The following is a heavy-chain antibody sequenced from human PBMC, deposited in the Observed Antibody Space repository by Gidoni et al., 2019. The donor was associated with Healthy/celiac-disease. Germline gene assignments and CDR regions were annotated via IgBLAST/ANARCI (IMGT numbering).Heavy chain of an antibody. V-gene: IGHV3-73*02. CDR3: TRLPEYSSTKQAHDY. D-gene: IGHD6-6*01. CDR2: IRSKANSYAT. J-gene: IGHJ4*02. CDR1: GFTFSGSA. Sequence: EVQLVESGGGLVQPGGSLKLSCAASGFTFSGSAMHWVRQASGKGLEWVGRIRSKANSYATAYAASVKGRFTISRDDSKNTAYLQMNSLKTEDTAVYYCTRLPEYSSTKQAHDYWGQGTLVTVSS.